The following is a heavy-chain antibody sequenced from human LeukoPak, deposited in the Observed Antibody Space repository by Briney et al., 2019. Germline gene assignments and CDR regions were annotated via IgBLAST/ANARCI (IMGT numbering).Heavy chain of an antibody. CDR1: GFTFSSHA. CDR2: ISSDGGVT. Sequence: GGSLRLSCAASGFTFSSHAMHWVRQAPGKGLEYVSAISSDGGVTYYANSVKGRFAISRDNSKNTVHLQMGSLRGEDMAVYYCARDPHCGSTSCLSYFDYWGQGTLVTVSS. CDR3: ARDPHCGSTSCLSYFDY. D-gene: IGHD2-2*01. V-gene: IGHV3-64*01. J-gene: IGHJ4*02.